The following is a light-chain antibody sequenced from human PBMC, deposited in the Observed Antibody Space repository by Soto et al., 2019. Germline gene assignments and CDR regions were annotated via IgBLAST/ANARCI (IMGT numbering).Light chain of an antibody. Sequence: ETVLTQSPGTLSLSPGERDTVSCRASQSVGGSSLAWYQQRPGQAPRLLIYDTSKRATGIPDRFSGSGSGTDFTLTISRLEPEDFAVYYCQQYQNSTRTFGQGTKVDIK. J-gene: IGKJ1*01. CDR2: DTS. CDR3: QQYQNSTRT. CDR1: QSVGGSS. V-gene: IGKV3-20*01.